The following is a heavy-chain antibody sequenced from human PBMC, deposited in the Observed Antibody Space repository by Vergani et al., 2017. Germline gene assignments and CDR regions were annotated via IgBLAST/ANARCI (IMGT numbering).Heavy chain of an antibody. J-gene: IGHJ4*02. CDR3: ARDTVTGSRYFDS. CDR1: GFTFSNYG. V-gene: IGHV3-30*02. CDR2: IRYDGSNT. D-gene: IGHD6-19*01. Sequence: QVQLVESGGGVVQPGGSLRLSCGASGFTFSNYGLHWVRQAPGKGLEWVTFIRYDGSNTYYADSVKGRFTISRDNSKNTLFLQMNSLRPEDTAVYYCARDTVTGSRYFDSWGQGTLVTVSS.